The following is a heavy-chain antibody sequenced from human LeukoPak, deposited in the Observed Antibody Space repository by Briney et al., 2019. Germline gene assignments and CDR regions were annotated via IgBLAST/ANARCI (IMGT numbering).Heavy chain of an antibody. J-gene: IGHJ5*02. D-gene: IGHD2-2*01. Sequence: PGGSLRLSCAASRFTFSSHAMSWVRQAPGKGLEWVSAISGGGGSTYYADSVKGRLTISRDNSKNTLYLQMERLTAEDTAVYFCARLPAAINGYFDPWGQGTLVTVSS. CDR1: RFTFSSHA. CDR3: ARLPAAINGYFDP. CDR2: ISGGGGST. V-gene: IGHV3-23*01.